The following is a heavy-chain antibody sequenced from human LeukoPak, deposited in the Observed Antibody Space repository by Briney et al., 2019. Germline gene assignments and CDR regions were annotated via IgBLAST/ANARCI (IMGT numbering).Heavy chain of an antibody. CDR2: INFSGNI. D-gene: IGHD4-11*01. Sequence: SETLSLTCTVSGDSISSGTYYWSWIRQPAGKGLEWIGRINFSGNIDYNPSLKSRVTISIDTSRKQLSLKVTSVTAADTGVYYCARAGGRDNSDGFQDYWGQGTLVTVSS. CDR3: ARAGGRDNSDGFQDY. CDR1: GDSISSGTYY. J-gene: IGHJ4*02. V-gene: IGHV4-61*02.